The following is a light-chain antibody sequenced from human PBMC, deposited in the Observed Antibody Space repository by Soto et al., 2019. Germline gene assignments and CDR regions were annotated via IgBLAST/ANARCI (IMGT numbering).Light chain of an antibody. CDR1: SSDVGGYKY. Sequence: QSALTQPASVSGSPGQSITISCTGTSSDVGGYKYVSWYQQHPGKAPKLMIYDVSNRPSGVSNRFSGSKSANTASLTISGLQAEDEADYYCSSYRSSSTWVFGGGTKLTVL. CDR3: SSYRSSSTWV. V-gene: IGLV2-14*01. CDR2: DVS. J-gene: IGLJ3*02.